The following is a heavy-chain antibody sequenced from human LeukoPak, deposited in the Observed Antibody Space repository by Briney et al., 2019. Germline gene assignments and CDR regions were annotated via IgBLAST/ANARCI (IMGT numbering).Heavy chain of an antibody. CDR1: GGTFSSFA. CDR3: AGGIAVADDTFDI. Sequence: ASVKVSCKASGGTFSSFAISWVRQAPGQGLEWMGGIIPIFGTANYAQKFQGRVTITADESTSTAYMELSSLRSEDTAVYYCAGGIAVADDTFDIWGQGTMVTVSS. V-gene: IGHV1-69*13. D-gene: IGHD6-19*01. J-gene: IGHJ3*02. CDR2: IIPIFGTA.